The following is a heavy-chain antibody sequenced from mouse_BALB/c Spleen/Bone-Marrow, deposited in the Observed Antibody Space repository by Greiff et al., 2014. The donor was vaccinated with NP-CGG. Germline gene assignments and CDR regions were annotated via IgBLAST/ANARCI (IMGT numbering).Heavy chain of an antibody. CDR2: LDPSDSYT. J-gene: IGHJ4*01. CDR1: GYTFTSYW. V-gene: IGHV1S127*01. CDR3: TRGANPYYYTRDY. D-gene: IGHD4-1*01. Sequence: QVQLKESGAELVKPGASVKMSCKASGYTFTSYWMHWVKQRPGQGLEWIGVLDPSDSYTTYNQKFKGKATLTVDTSSNTAYMQLSSLTSEDSAVYYCTRGANPYYYTRDYWGQGTSVTVSS.